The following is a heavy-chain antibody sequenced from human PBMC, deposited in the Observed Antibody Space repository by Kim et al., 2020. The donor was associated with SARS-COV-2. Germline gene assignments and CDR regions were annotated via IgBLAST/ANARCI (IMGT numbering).Heavy chain of an antibody. D-gene: IGHD6-13*01. Sequence: SETLSLTCTVSGGSISSYYWSWIRQPPGKGLEWIGYIYYSGSTNYNPSLKSRVTISVDTSKNQFSLKLSSVTAADTAVYYCARAPGRLYSSSWYGAGYFDYWGQGTLVTVSS. CDR1: GGSISSYY. V-gene: IGHV4-59*13. CDR3: ARAPGRLYSSSWYGAGYFDY. CDR2: IYYSGST. J-gene: IGHJ4*02.